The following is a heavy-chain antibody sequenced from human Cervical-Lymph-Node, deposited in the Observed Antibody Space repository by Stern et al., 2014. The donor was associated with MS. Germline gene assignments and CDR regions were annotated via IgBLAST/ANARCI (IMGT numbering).Heavy chain of an antibody. J-gene: IGHJ4*02. CDR3: ARDYEDTSMLFDH. CDR1: GFTFSSYG. Sequence: QVQLVESGGAVVQPGRSLRLSCAASGFTFSSYGMHWVRQAPGKGLEWVTVISFDGNHKYYAASVKGRFTISRDNSKNTLHLQMNSVTLDDTAIYYCARDYEDTSMLFDHWGQGTLVTVSS. CDR2: ISFDGNHK. D-gene: IGHD2-8*01. V-gene: IGHV3-30*03.